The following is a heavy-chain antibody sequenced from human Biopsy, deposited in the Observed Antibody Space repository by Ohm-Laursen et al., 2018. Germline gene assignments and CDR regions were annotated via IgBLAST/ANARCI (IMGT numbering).Heavy chain of an antibody. CDR2: IKPNNGDT. CDR1: GYTYPDYY. D-gene: IGHD3-3*01. Sequence: ASVKVSCKASGYTYPDYYVHWVRQAPGQGLEWLGWIKPNNGDTDYSQRFQGRVTLAWDRSASTGYMEVSSLRSGDTALYYCATRGGDDFWSGHYSEIYYYYTLDVWGQGTTVTVSS. CDR3: ATRGGDDFWSGHYSEIYYYYTLDV. V-gene: IGHV1-2*02. J-gene: IGHJ6*02.